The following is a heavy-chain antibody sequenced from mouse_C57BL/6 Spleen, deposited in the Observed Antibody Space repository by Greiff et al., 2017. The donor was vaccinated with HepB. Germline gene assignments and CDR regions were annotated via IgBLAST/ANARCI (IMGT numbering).Heavy chain of an antibody. CDR2: IDPSDSYT. D-gene: IGHD4-1*02. CDR3: ARSQLGRFAY. CDR1: GDTFTSYW. V-gene: IGHV1-50*01. Sequence: QVQLQQSGAELGKPGASVKLSCKASGDTFTSYWMQWVKQRPGQGLEWIGEIDPSDSYTNYNQKFKGKATLTVDTSSSTAYMQLSSLTSEDSAVYYCARSQLGRFAYWGQGTLVTVSA. J-gene: IGHJ3*01.